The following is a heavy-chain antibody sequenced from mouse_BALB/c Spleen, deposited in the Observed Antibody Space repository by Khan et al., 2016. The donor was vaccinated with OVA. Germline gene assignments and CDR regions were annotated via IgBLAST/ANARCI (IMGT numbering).Heavy chain of an antibody. CDR1: GDSITSGY. CDR3: ARSTYRYAFAY. V-gene: IGHV3-8*02. D-gene: IGHD2-14*01. J-gene: IGHJ3*01. Sequence: EVQLQESGPSLVKPSQTLSLTCSVTGDSITSGYWNWIRKFPGNKLEYMGYMIYSGNTYYNPPLKSRISITRHISTNQYYLQLNTVTTEDTATYXCARSTYRYAFAYWGQGTLVTVSA. CDR2: MIYSGNT.